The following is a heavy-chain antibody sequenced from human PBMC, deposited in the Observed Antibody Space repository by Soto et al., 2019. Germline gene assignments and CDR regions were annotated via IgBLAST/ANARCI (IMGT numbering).Heavy chain of an antibody. CDR1: GFTFSSYG. CDR2: IWYDGSNK. CDR3: ARENWNDILTGYYIVAGFPRGDYYYYGMDV. V-gene: IGHV3-33*01. J-gene: IGHJ6*02. Sequence: QVQLVESGGGVVQPGRSLRLSCAASGFTFSSYGMHWVRQAPGKGLEWVAVIWYDGSNKYYADSVKGRFTISRDNSKNTLYLQMNSLRAEDTAVYYCARENWNDILTGYYIVAGFPRGDYYYYGMDVWGQGTTVTVSS. D-gene: IGHD3-9*01.